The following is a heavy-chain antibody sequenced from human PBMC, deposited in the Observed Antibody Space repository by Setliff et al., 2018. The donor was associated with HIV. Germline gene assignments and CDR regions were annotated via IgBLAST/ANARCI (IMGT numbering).Heavy chain of an antibody. J-gene: IGHJ4*01. CDR3: ARGRGPSRFDY. CDR1: GYTFTGFY. Sequence: ASVKVSCKASGYTFTGFYMHWVRQAPGQGLEWMGRINPNSGDTNYAQKFQGRVTMTRDTSISTAYMELSRLRSDDTAIYYCARGRGPSRFDYWGQGTLVTVSS. CDR2: INPNSGDT. V-gene: IGHV1-2*06.